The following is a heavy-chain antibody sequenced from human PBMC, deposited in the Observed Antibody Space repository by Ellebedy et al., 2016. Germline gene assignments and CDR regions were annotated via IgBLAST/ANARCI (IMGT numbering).Heavy chain of an antibody. Sequence: GGSLRLXXATSGFTFRNFFMSWVRQTPGKGLEWVSTVSGGGESTYFADSVRGRFSISRDNSENTLYLQMNSLTAEDTAVYYCRPGHYSGTWGQGTLVTVSS. D-gene: IGHD1-14*01. V-gene: IGHV3-23*01. CDR2: VSGGGEST. CDR1: GFTFRNFF. J-gene: IGHJ4*02. CDR3: RPGHYSGT.